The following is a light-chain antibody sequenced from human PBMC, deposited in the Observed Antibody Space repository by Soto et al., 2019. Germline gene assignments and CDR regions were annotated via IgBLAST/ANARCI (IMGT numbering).Light chain of an antibody. CDR3: MQATRFPFT. CDR1: QSLVHTDGKTY. V-gene: IGKV2-24*01. J-gene: IGKJ4*01. Sequence: DIVLTQTPLSSPVTLGHPASISCTSSQSLVHTDGKTYLSWLQQRPGQPPRLLIYKISDRLSGVPDRFTGSGAGTDFTLKISRVEAEDVGTYYCMQATRFPFTFGGGTKVEIK. CDR2: KIS.